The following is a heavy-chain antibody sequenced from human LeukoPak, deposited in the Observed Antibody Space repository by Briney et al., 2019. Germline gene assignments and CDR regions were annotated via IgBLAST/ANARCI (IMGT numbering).Heavy chain of an antibody. Sequence: SETLSLTCTVSGGSISSGDYYWSWIRQPPGKGLEWIGYIYYSGSTYYNPSLKSRVTISVDTSKNQFSLKLSSVTAADTAVYYCARNLGYCSGGSCYCCWFDPWGQGTLVTVSS. CDR1: GGSISSGDYY. D-gene: IGHD2-15*01. CDR3: ARNLGYCSGGSCYCCWFDP. J-gene: IGHJ5*02. CDR2: IYYSGST. V-gene: IGHV4-30-4*08.